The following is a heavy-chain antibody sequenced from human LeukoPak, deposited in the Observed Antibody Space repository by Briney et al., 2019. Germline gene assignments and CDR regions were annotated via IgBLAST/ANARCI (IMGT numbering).Heavy chain of an antibody. CDR3: ARARTGLNAFDP. D-gene: IGHD1-14*01. J-gene: IGHJ5*02. CDR2: INPSGGST. CDR1: GYTFTSYY. Sequence: ASVKVSCKASGYTFTSYYMHWVRQAPGEGLEWMGIINPSGGSTSYAQKFQGRVTMTRDTSTSTVYMELSSLRSEDTAVYYCARARTGLNAFDPWGQGTLVTVSS. V-gene: IGHV1-46*01.